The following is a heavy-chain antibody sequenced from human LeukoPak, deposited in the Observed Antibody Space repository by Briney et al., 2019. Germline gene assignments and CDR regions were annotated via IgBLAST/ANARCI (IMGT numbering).Heavy chain of an antibody. V-gene: IGHV4-30-4*01. CDR3: ATASGKEDPPGDY. Sequence: SETLSLTCTVSGGSISSGDYYWSWIRQPPEKGPEWIGYIYYSGSTYYNPSLKSRVTISVDTSKNQFSLKLSSVTAADTAVYYCATASGKEDPPGDYWGQGTLVTVSS. J-gene: IGHJ4*02. CDR2: IYYSGST. D-gene: IGHD3-10*01. CDR1: GGSISSGDYY.